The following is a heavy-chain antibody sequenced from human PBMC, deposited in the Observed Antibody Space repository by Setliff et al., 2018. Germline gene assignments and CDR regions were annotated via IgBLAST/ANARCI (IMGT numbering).Heavy chain of an antibody. CDR2: IIPVLGMT. CDR1: GDPFNAYG. D-gene: IGHD3-16*01. V-gene: IGHV1-69*10. CDR3: ARVFPPEGGDYYYYYMDV. Sequence: GASVKVSCKASGDPFNAYGVSWVRQAPGQGLEWMGAIIPVLGMTDYAQRFQGRVTITADESTSTAYMELSSLRSEDTAVYYCARVFPPEGGDYYYYYMDVWGKGTTVTVSS. J-gene: IGHJ6*03.